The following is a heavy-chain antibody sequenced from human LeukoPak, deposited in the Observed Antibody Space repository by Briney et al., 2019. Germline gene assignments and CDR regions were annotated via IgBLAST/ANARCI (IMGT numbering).Heavy chain of an antibody. CDR3: ARSDGLRYFDWLPSAPDY. CDR2: ISWNGGST. V-gene: IGHV3-20*04. Sequence: GGSLRLSCATSGFTFDDYGMSWVRQVPGKGLEWVSGISWNGGSTGYADSVKGRFTISRDNAKNSLYLQMNSLRAEDTAVYYCARSDGLRYFDWLPSAPDYWGQGTLVTVSS. J-gene: IGHJ4*02. CDR1: GFTFDDYG. D-gene: IGHD3-9*01.